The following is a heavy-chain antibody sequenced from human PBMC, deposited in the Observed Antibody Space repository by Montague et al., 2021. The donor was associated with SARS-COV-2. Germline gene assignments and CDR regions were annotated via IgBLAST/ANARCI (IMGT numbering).Heavy chain of an antibody. D-gene: IGHD3-9*01. CDR3: ARVPLYFEGFDS. J-gene: IGHJ4*02. CDR1: GGSLSNNY. V-gene: IGHV4-34*01. CDR2: VNQSGGT. Sequence: SETLSLTCAVLGGSLSNNYWTWVCQPPGQGQEWIGEVNQSGGTTXYNQPPMGRVKISVDRSSNQMSLSLESVTAADTAVYYCARVPLYFEGFDSWGPGILVAVAS.